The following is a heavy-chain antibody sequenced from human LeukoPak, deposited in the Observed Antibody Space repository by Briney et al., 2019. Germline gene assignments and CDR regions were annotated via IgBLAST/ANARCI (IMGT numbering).Heavy chain of an antibody. D-gene: IGHD3-22*01. CDR2: ISYDGSNK. CDR1: GFTFSSYA. V-gene: IGHV3-30*04. J-gene: IGHJ4*02. CDR3: ARDPDLYSSSPKYDY. Sequence: PGRSLRLSCAASGFTFSSYAMHWVRQAPGKGLEGVAFISYDGSNKYDADSVKGRFTISRDNSKNTLYLQMNSLRAEDTAVYYCARDPDLYSSSPKYDYWGQGTLVTVSS.